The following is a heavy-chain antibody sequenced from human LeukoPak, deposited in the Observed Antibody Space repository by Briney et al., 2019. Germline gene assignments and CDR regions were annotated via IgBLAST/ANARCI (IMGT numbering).Heavy chain of an antibody. D-gene: IGHD6-13*01. J-gene: IGHJ5*02. CDR3: ARDSGLGSSWYWFEP. CDR2: ISYDGSKR. CDR1: GFTFSSYA. Sequence: GGSLRLSCAVFGFTFSSYAMHWVRQAPGKGLEWVAVISYDGSKRDYADSVKGRYTISRDNSKNTLFLQMNSLRPEDTAVYYCARDSGLGSSWYWFEPWGQGTLVTVSS. V-gene: IGHV3-30-3*01.